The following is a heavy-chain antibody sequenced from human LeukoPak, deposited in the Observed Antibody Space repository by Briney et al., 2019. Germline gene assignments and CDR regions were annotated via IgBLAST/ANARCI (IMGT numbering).Heavy chain of an antibody. CDR3: AKPSGGYGPLDY. CDR1: GFTFSSYG. J-gene: IGHJ4*02. D-gene: IGHD5-18*01. V-gene: IGHV3-33*06. Sequence: GGSLRLSCAASGFTFSSYGMHWVRQAPGKGLEWVAIIWYDGSNKYYADSMKGRFTISRDNSKNTLYLQMNSLRVEDTAVYYCAKPSGGYGPLDYWGQGTLVTVSS. CDR2: IWYDGSNK.